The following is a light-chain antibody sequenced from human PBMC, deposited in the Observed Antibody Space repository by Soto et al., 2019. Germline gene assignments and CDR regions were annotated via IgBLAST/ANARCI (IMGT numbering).Light chain of an antibody. CDR1: QSVSSY. CDR3: QRRSNWPLT. V-gene: IGKV3-11*01. Sequence: EIVLTQSPATLSLSPGERATLSCRASQSVSSYVAWYQSKPGQAPRLLMYDASNSVINIAARFSGSGSGTDYTMTISSLEREDFAVDYWQRRSNWPLTFGGGTTVEI. CDR2: DAS. J-gene: IGKJ4*01.